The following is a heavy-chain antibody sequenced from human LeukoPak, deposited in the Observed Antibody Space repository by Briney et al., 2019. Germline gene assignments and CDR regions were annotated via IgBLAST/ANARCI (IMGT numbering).Heavy chain of an antibody. Sequence: PGRSLRLSCVASGYTFSTYGMHWVRQAPGKGLEWVAVISSDGSDKYYADSVKGRFTISRDNSKNTLFLQMNSLRAEDTAVYYCARHLYFDSSGYYPSAFDIWGQGTMVIVSS. J-gene: IGHJ3*02. V-gene: IGHV3-30*03. D-gene: IGHD3-22*01. CDR2: ISSDGSDK. CDR3: ARHLYFDSSGYYPSAFDI. CDR1: GYTFSTYG.